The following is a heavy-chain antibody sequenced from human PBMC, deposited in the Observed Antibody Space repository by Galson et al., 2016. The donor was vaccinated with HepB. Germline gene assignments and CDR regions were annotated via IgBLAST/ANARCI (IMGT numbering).Heavy chain of an antibody. CDR2: IYNSGST. Sequence: TLSLTCTVSGGSISSGGYYWSWVRQHPGKGLEWMGYIYNSGSTNYNPSLKSRVTISVDTSKTHFSLRLSSVTAADTAVYYCARGGEEGPPNYYYAMDVWGQGTTVTVSS. CDR1: GGSISSGGYY. D-gene: IGHD3-10*01. V-gene: IGHV4-31*03. CDR3: ARGGEEGPPNYYYAMDV. J-gene: IGHJ6*02.